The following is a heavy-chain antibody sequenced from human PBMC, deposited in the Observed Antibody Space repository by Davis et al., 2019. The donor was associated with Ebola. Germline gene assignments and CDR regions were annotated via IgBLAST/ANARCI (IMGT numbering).Heavy chain of an antibody. D-gene: IGHD3-22*01. J-gene: IGHJ6*02. V-gene: IGHV4-39*07. Sequence: PSETLSLTCTVSGGSISSSSYYWGWIRQPPGKGLEWIGSIYYSGSTYYNPSLKSRVTISVDTSKNQFSLKLSSVTAADTAVYYCARETRYGYLPHDGMDVWGQGTTVTVSS. CDR1: GGSISSSSYY. CDR3: ARETRYGYLPHDGMDV. CDR2: IYYSGST.